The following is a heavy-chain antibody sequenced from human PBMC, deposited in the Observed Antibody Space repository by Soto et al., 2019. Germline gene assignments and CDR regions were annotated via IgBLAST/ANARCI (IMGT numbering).Heavy chain of an antibody. CDR2: IKSITDGGTT. J-gene: IGHJ4*02. D-gene: IGHD3-10*01. CDR3: YTGRPTYGLDS. CDR1: AFSFTNAW. V-gene: IGHV3-15*01. Sequence: GGSLRLSCVASAFSFTNAWMSWVRQAPGKGLEWVGSIKSITDGGTTDYAAPVKGRFTISRDDSNNTLYLQMNSLKTEDTAVYYCYTGRPTYGLDSWGQGTLVTVSS.